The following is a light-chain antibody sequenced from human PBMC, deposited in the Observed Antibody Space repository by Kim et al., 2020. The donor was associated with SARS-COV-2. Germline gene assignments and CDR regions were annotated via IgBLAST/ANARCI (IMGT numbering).Light chain of an antibody. Sequence: QSVLTQPPSVSAAPGQKVTISCSGSSSNIGNNYVAWYQHLPGTAPKLLIYDNNKRPSGIPDRFSGSKSGTSATLGITGLQTGDEADYCCGTWDSSVSAVVFGGGTQLTVL. CDR3: GTWDSSVSAVV. V-gene: IGLV1-51*01. CDR2: DNN. CDR1: SSNIGNNY. J-gene: IGLJ2*01.